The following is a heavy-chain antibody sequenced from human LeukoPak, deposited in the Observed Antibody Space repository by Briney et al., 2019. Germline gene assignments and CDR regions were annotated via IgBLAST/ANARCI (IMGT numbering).Heavy chain of an antibody. D-gene: IGHD3-10*01. CDR3: ARGRVMDGWDAFDI. CDR2: INPNSGGT. Sequence: GASVKVSCKASGYTFTGYYMHWVRQAPGQGLEWMGWINPNSGGTNYAQKFQGRVTMTRNTSISTAYMELSSLRSEDTAVYYCARGRVMDGWDAFDIWGQGTMVTVSS. V-gene: IGHV1-2*02. CDR1: GYTFTGYY. J-gene: IGHJ3*02.